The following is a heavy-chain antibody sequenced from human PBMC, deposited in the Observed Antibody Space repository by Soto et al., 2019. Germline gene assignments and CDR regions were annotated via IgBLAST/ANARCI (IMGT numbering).Heavy chain of an antibody. J-gene: IGHJ4*02. Sequence: EVQLVESGGGLVQPGGSLRLSCAASGFTFSDYAMNWVRQAPGKGLEWVSGIGGRGVSKIYADSVKGRFTISRDNSRSTLYLQMDSLRADDTAVYYCAKRPPTSYYDRVGHYPFDYWGQGILVTVSS. CDR1: GFTFSDYA. CDR3: AKRPPTSYYDRVGHYPFDY. V-gene: IGHV3-23*04. D-gene: IGHD3-22*01. CDR2: IGGRGVSK.